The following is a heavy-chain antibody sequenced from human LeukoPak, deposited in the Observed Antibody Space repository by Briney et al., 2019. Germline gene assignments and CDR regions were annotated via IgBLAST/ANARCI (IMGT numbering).Heavy chain of an antibody. Sequence: GGSLRLSCAASGFTFSSYAMSWVRQAPGKGLEWVSAISGSGGSTYYADSVKGRFTISRDNSKNTLYLQMNSLRAEDTAVYYCAKVYYYDSSGYLDTFDYWGQGTLVTVSS. CDR3: AKVYYYDSSGYLDTFDY. CDR2: ISGSGGST. J-gene: IGHJ4*02. D-gene: IGHD3-22*01. CDR1: GFTFSSYA. V-gene: IGHV3-23*01.